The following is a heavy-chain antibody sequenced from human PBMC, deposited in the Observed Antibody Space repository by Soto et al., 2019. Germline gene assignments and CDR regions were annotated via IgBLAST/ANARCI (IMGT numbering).Heavy chain of an antibody. V-gene: IGHV1-18*01. CDR2: ISAYNGNT. J-gene: IGHJ5*02. Sequence: QVQLVQSGAEVKKSGASVKVSCKASGYTFTSYGISWVRQAPGQGLEWMGWISAYNGNTNYAQKLQGRVTMTPDTSTSTAYMELRSLRSDDTAVYYCARSHHCTNGVCFPNWFDPWGQGTLVTVSS. D-gene: IGHD2-8*01. CDR1: GYTFTSYG. CDR3: ARSHHCTNGVCFPNWFDP.